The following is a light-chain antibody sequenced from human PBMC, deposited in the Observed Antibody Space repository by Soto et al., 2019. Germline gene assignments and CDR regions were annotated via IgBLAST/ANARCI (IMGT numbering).Light chain of an antibody. V-gene: IGKV3-20*01. Sequence: IVYTQSRSTLSFTQGEHATLSWSAGKRVGSSYLAWYQRKLGQAPRLLIYGASSRATGIPARFSGSGSGTDFTLTISRLEPEDFAVYYCQQYGSSPGTFGQGTKVDI. CDR1: KRVGSSY. CDR2: GAS. J-gene: IGKJ1*01. CDR3: QQYGSSPGT.